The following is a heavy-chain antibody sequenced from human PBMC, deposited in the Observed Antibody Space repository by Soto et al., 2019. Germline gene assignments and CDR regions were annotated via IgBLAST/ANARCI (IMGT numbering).Heavy chain of an antibody. D-gene: IGHD1-26*01. CDR1: GGSISSYY. Sequence: QVQLQESGPGLVKPSETLSLTCTVSGGSISSYYWTWIRQPPGKTLEWIGYIYYSGSTNYNPSLKSRVTISVDTSKNQFSLKLSSVTAADPAVYYCARGSATYDYWGQGTLVTVSS. CDR2: IYYSGST. CDR3: ARGSATYDY. V-gene: IGHV4-59*01. J-gene: IGHJ4*02.